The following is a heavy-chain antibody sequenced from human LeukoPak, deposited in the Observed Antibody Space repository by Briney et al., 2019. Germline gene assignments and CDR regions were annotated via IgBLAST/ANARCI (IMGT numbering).Heavy chain of an antibody. CDR1: GFTFNDYG. CDR2: INWNGGAT. J-gene: IGHJ4*02. D-gene: IGHD3-22*01. Sequence: GGSLRLSCAASGFTFNDYGMSWVRQGPGKGLEWVSGINWNGGATGYADSVRGRFTISRDNAKNSLYLQMNSPRAEDTALYYCARDKHYYDSSNYVWGQGTLVTVSS. CDR3: ARDKHYYDSSNYV. V-gene: IGHV3-20*04.